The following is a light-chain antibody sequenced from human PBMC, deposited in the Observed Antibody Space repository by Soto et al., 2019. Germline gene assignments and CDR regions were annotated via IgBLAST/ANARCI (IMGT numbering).Light chain of an antibody. V-gene: IGKV1-39*01. CDR3: QQSYSTPPGT. CDR2: AAS. J-gene: IGKJ1*01. Sequence: DIQMSQSPSSLSASVGDRVTITCRTSQNINTYLNWYQQKPGKAPKLLIYAASSLQSGVPSRFSGSGAGTDFTLTISSLQPDDFSAYYCQQSYSTPPGTFGQGTKVDIK. CDR1: QNINTY.